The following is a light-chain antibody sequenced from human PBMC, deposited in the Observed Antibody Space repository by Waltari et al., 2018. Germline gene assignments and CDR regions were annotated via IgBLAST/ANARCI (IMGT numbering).Light chain of an antibody. CDR1: QSLLHSNGYNY. V-gene: IGKV2-28*01. CDR2: LGS. J-gene: IGKJ4*01. Sequence: DIVMTQSPLSLPVTPVEPASISCRSSQSLLHSNGYNYLDWYLQKPGQSPQLLIYLGSNRASGVPDRFSGSGSGTDFTLKISRVEAEDVGVYYCMQALQIPPTFGGGTKVEIK. CDR3: MQALQIPPT.